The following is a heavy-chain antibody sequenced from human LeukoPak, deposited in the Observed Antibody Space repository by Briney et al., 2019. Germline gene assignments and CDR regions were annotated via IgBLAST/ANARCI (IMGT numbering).Heavy chain of an antibody. CDR1: GFTFSSYA. Sequence: GGSLRLSCAASGFTFSSYAMSWVRQAPGKGLEWVSAISGGGGGTYYADSVKGRFTISRDNSKNTLYLQMNSLRAEDTAVYYCAKAPASASSGYYYFDYWGQGTLVSVSS. CDR3: AKAPASASSGYYYFDY. J-gene: IGHJ4*02. V-gene: IGHV3-23*01. D-gene: IGHD3-22*01. CDR2: ISGGGGGT.